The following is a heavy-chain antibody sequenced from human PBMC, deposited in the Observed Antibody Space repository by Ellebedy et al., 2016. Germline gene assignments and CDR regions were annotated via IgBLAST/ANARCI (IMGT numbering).Heavy chain of an antibody. D-gene: IGHD3-22*01. CDR2: IGTSSSAI. CDR3: VRQMMIDSSGWPP. Sequence: GGSLRLSXVASGFTISNYNMNWIRQSPGKGLEWVSYIGTSSSAIYYADSVKGRFTVSRDDAKNSLYLQMNSLRDEDTAVYYCVRQMMIDSSGWPPWGQGTLVTVSS. CDR1: GFTISNYN. V-gene: IGHV3-48*02. J-gene: IGHJ5*02.